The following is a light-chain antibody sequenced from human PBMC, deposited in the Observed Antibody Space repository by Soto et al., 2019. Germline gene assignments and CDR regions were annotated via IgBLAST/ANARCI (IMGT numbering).Light chain of an antibody. CDR2: GAS. Sequence: ELVLTQSPGTLSLSPVARATLSCRASQSVSSSYLAWYQQKPGQAPRLLIYGASSRATGIPDRFSGSGSGTDFTLTISRLEPEEFAVYYCKKYGSSLWTVGQGNKVDIK. V-gene: IGKV3-20*01. CDR3: KKYGSSLWT. CDR1: QSVSSSY. J-gene: IGKJ1*01.